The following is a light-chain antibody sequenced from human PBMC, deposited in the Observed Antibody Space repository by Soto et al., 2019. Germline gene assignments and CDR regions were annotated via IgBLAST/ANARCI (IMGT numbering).Light chain of an antibody. CDR2: AAS. CDR1: QGISSY. CDR3: QQYYDYPFT. J-gene: IGKJ3*01. V-gene: IGKV1-8*01. Sequence: AIRMTQSPSSFSASTGDRVTITCRASQGISSYLAWYQHTPGKAPKLLIYAASTLQSGVPSRFSGSGSGTDFPLTNSCLQSEDFETYYCQQYYDYPFTCGPGTIVDI.